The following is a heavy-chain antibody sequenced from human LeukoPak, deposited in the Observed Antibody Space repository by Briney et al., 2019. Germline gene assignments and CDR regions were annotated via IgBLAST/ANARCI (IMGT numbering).Heavy chain of an antibody. V-gene: IGHV7-4-1*02. Sequence: GASVKVSCKASGYAFTKYAMNWVRQAPGQGLEWMGWINTNTGNPTYAQGFTGRFVFSLDTSVSTTYLQISSLKAEDTAVYYCAREGASSSSAYDYWGQGTLVTVSS. J-gene: IGHJ4*02. CDR1: GYAFTKYA. D-gene: IGHD6-6*01. CDR3: AREGASSSSAYDY. CDR2: INTNTGNP.